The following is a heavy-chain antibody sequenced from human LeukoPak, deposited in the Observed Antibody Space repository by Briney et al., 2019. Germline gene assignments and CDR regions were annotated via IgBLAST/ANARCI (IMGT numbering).Heavy chain of an antibody. J-gene: IGHJ4*02. CDR2: INHSGST. Sequence: PSETLSLTCAVYGGSFSGYYWSWIRQPPGKGLEWIGEINHSGSTNYNPSLKSRVTMSVDTSKNQFSLKLSSVTAADTAVYYCARGGRDYYDSSGYYYVLGYWGQGTLVTVSS. CDR1: GGSFSGYY. V-gene: IGHV4-34*01. D-gene: IGHD3-22*01. CDR3: ARGGRDYYDSSGYYYVLGY.